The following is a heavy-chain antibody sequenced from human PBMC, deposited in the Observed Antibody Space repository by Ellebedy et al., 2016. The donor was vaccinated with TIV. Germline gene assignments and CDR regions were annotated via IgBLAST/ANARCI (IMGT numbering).Heavy chain of an antibody. V-gene: IGHV1-69*13. CDR1: GSTFSSYA. J-gene: IGHJ6*02. CDR3: ARGDYYDSSGLYYYYGMDV. D-gene: IGHD3-22*01. CDR2: IIPIFGTA. Sequence: SVKVSXXASGSTFSSYAISWVRQAPGQGLEWMGGIIPIFGTANYAQKFQGRVTITADESTSTAYMELSSLRSEDTAVYYCARGDYYDSSGLYYYYGMDVWGQGTTVTVSS.